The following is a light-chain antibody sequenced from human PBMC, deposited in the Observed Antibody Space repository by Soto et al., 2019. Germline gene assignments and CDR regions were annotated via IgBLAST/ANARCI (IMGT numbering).Light chain of an antibody. CDR1: SGDICVFSH. J-gene: IGLJ2*01. CDR3: SSYTRSDTLA. Sequence: QSALTQPASVSGSPGQSITISCTGTSGDICVFSHVSWYQHLPGKAPKLMIYEVSNRPSGVSNRFSGSKSGNTASLTISGLQAEDEADYYCSSYTRSDTLAFGGGTKLTVL. V-gene: IGLV2-14*01. CDR2: EVS.